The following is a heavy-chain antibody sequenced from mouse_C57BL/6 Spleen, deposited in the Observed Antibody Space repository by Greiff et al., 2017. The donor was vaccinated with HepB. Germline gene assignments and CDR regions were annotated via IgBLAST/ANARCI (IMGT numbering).Heavy chain of an antibody. D-gene: IGHD4-1*01. J-gene: IGHJ4*01. Sequence: EVMLVESGGGLVKPGGSLKLSCAASGFTFSSYTMSWVRQTPEKRLEWVATISGGGGNTYYPDSVKGRFTIYRDNAKNTLYLQMSSLRSEDTALYYCARQAWDAMDYWGQGTSVTVSS. CDR2: ISGGGGNT. CDR3: ARQAWDAMDY. CDR1: GFTFSSYT. V-gene: IGHV5-9*01.